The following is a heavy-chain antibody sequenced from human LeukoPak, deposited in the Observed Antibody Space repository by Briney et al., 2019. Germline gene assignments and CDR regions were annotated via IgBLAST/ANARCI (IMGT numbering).Heavy chain of an antibody. CDR2: IWYDGSNK. D-gene: IGHD6-19*01. CDR1: GFTFSSYG. V-gene: IGHV3-33*01. Sequence: PGGSLRLSCAASGFTFSSYGMHWVRKAPGKGLERVAVIWYDGSNKYYADSVKGRFTISRDNSKNTLYLQMNSLRAEDTAVYYCARDRLAVADHANWFDPWGQGTLVTVSS. J-gene: IGHJ5*02. CDR3: ARDRLAVADHANWFDP.